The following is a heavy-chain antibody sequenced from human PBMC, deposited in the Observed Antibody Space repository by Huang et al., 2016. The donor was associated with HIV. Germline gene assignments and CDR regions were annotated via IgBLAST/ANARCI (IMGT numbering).Heavy chain of an antibody. CDR3: ARQPYCGGDCAHYYYFYMDV. Sequence: QVQLVQSGAEVKRPGASVKVSCRASGGTFSTNAVSWVRQDPGQGLEWMGGCIPMFGTTNYEQRFQGKVTITADESSSTVYMELSSLRSDDTAVYYCARQPYCGGDCAHYYYFYMDVWGKGTTVTVSS. V-gene: IGHV1-69*13. D-gene: IGHD2-21*02. CDR2: CIPMFGTT. J-gene: IGHJ6*03. CDR1: GGTFSTNA.